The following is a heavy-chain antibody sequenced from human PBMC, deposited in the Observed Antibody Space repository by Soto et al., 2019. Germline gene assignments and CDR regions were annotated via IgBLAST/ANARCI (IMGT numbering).Heavy chain of an antibody. CDR3: ARGTYCDY. Sequence: QVQLVQSGAEVKKPGASVKVSCKASGYTLNTYGITWVRPAPGQGLEWMGWISANNDHTNYPQKLQRRVTMTTDTSTSTAYMELRSLTSDDTAVYSCARGTYCDYWGQGTLVTVSS. CDR1: GYTLNTYG. CDR2: ISANNDHT. V-gene: IGHV1-18*01. J-gene: IGHJ4*02.